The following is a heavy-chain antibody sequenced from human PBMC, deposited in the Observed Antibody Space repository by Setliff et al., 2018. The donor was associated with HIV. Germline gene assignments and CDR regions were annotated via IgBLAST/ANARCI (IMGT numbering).Heavy chain of an antibody. Sequence: PGGSLRLSCAASGFTFSYFWMSWVRQAPGKGLEWVANIKHDGSEKYYVDSVKGRFTISRDNAKNSLYLQMNSLRAEDTAVFYCAKDRQIDGVARHYYYYGMDVWGQGTTVTVSS. CDR3: AKDRQIDGVARHYYYYGMDV. CDR2: IKHDGSEK. CDR1: GFTFSYFW. V-gene: IGHV3-7*01. D-gene: IGHD2-15*01. J-gene: IGHJ6*02.